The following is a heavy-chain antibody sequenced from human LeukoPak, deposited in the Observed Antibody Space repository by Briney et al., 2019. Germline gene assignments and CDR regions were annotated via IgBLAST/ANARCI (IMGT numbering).Heavy chain of an antibody. V-gene: IGHV3-23*01. CDR3: AKQGRDWLRDYYYYMDV. CDR2: ISGSGGST. Sequence: GGSLRLSCAASGFTFSSYAMSWVRQAPGKGLEWVSAISGSGGSTYYADSVKGRFTISRDNSKNTLYLQMNSLRAEDTAVYYCAKQGRDWLRDYYYYMDVWGKGTTVTVSS. J-gene: IGHJ6*03. CDR1: GFTFSSYA. D-gene: IGHD3-9*01.